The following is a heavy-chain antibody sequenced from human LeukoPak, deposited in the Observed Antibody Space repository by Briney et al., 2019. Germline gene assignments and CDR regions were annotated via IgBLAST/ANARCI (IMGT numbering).Heavy chain of an antibody. J-gene: IGHJ4*02. Sequence: SGTLSLTCTVSGGSISSYYWSWIRQPAGKGLEWIGRIYTSGSTNYNPSLKSRVTMSVDTSKNQFSLKLSSVTAADTAVYYCARDNYDFWSGTYTGRDYWGQGTLVTVSS. CDR3: ARDNYDFWSGTYTGRDY. D-gene: IGHD3-3*01. CDR2: IYTSGST. CDR1: GGSISSYY. V-gene: IGHV4-4*07.